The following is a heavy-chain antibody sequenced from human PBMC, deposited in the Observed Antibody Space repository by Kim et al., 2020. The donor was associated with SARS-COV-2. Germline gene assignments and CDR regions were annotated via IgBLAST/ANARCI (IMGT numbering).Heavy chain of an antibody. CDR3: VRAVAKDY. V-gene: IGHV3-74*01. D-gene: IGHD6-19*01. J-gene: IGHJ4*02. CDR2: INSDGSIT. CDR1: GFTFRNYW. Sequence: GGSLRLSCAASGFTFRNYWMHWVRQAPGKGPVWVSGINSDGSITSYAESVKGRFTISRDNVKNMLYLQMKSLRAEDTAVNYCVRAVAKDYWGKGTLVTVS.